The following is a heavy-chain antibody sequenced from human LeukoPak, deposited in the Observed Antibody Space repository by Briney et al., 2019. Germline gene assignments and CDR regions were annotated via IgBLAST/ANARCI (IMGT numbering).Heavy chain of an antibody. CDR2: INAGNGNT. J-gene: IGHJ4*02. Sequence: ASVKVSCKASGYTFTSYAMHWVRQAPGQRLEWMGWINAGNGNTKYSQKFQGRVTITRDTSASTACMELSSLRSEDTAMYYCAMRKPYDSSGPFDYWGQGTLVTVSS. CDR1: GYTFTSYA. D-gene: IGHD3-22*01. V-gene: IGHV1-3*01. CDR3: AMRKPYDSSGPFDY.